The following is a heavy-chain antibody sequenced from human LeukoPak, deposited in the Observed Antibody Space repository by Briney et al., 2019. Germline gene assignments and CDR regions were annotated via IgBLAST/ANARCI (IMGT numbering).Heavy chain of an antibody. CDR3: ARGSSGCFDI. D-gene: IGHD3-22*01. J-gene: IGHJ3*02. V-gene: IGHV3-74*01. CDR1: EFTFSSYW. Sequence: GGSLRLSCAASEFTFSSYWMHWVRQAPGKGLVWVSHINSGGSSTSYADSVKGRFTISRDNAKNTVDPQMNSLRAEDTAVYYCARGSSGCFDIWGQGTMVTVSS. CDR2: INSGGSST.